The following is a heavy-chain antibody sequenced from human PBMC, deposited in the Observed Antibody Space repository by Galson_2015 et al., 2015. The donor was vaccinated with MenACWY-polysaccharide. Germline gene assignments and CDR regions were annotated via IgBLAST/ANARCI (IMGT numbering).Heavy chain of an antibody. CDR2: ISYDGRNK. D-gene: IGHD2-2*01. CDR3: AREYCSRTTCFGMDV. J-gene: IGHJ6*02. CDR1: GFTFSTYA. Sequence: SLRLSCAASGFTFSTYAMHWVRQAPGKGLEWVTVISYDGRNKYYADSVKGRVTISRDRSLNSVYLQMSSLRADDTAVYYCAREYCSRTTCFGMDVWGQGTTVTVFS. V-gene: IGHV3-30*04.